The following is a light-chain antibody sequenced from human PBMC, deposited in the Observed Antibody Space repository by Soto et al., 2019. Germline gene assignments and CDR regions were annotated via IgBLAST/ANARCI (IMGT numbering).Light chain of an antibody. J-gene: IGKJ1*01. Sequence: DIVMTQSPDSLAVSLGERATINCKSSQSVLYSSKTKNYLAWYQQKPGQPPKLLIYWASTRESGVPDRFSGSGSGTDFTLTISSLQAEDVAVYYCQQYYSTPPWTFGQGTKVEIK. V-gene: IGKV4-1*01. CDR1: QSVLYSSKTKNY. CDR3: QQYYSTPPWT. CDR2: WAS.